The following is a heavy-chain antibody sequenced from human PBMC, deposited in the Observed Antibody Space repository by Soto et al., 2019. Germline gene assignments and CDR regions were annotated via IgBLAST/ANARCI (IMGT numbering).Heavy chain of an antibody. D-gene: IGHD6-6*01. Sequence: VASVKVSCKASGCTFTGYYMHWVRQAPGQGLEWMGWINPNSGGTNYAQKFQGRVTMTRDTSISTAYMELSRLRSDDTAVYYCARDVGSSDGMDVWGQGTTVTVSS. V-gene: IGHV1-2*02. CDR1: GCTFTGYY. CDR2: INPNSGGT. J-gene: IGHJ6*02. CDR3: ARDVGSSDGMDV.